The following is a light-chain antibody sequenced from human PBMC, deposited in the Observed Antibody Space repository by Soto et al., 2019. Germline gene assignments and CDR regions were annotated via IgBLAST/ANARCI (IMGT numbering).Light chain of an antibody. J-gene: IGLJ1*01. Sequence: QSALTQPASVSGSPGQSITISCTGTSSDVGSYDLVSWYQQHPGKAPKVMIYEASKRPSGISDRFSGSKSGNTASLTISGLQAGDEAHYYCCSFAGSATYVFGTGTKLTVL. CDR1: SSDVGSYDL. CDR2: EAS. V-gene: IGLV2-23*01. CDR3: CSFAGSATYV.